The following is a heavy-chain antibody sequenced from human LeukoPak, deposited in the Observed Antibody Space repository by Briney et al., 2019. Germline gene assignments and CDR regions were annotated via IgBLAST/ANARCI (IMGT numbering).Heavy chain of an antibody. CDR2: IIPIFGTA. Sequence: GASVKVSCKASGGTFSSYAISWVRQAPGQGLEWMGRIIPIFGTANYAQKFQGRDTITTDESTSTAYMELSSLRSEDTAVYYCARVSLANPYYDFWSGYYSGEFDYWGQGTLVTVSS. D-gene: IGHD3-3*01. V-gene: IGHV1-69*05. CDR3: ARVSLANPYYDFWSGYYSGEFDY. J-gene: IGHJ4*02. CDR1: GGTFSSYA.